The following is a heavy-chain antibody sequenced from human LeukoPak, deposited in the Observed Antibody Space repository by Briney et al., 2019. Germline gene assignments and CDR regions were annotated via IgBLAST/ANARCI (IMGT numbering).Heavy chain of an antibody. J-gene: IGHJ4*02. V-gene: IGHV4-39*01. CDR1: GGSISSSSYY. CDR3: ARRDSTVFDY. Sequence: SETLSLTCTVSGGSISSSSYYWGWIRQPPGKGLEWIGSIYYSGSTYYNPSLKSRVTISVDTSKNQFSLKLSSVTAADTAVYYCARRDSTVFDYRGQGTLVTVSS. CDR2: IYYSGST. D-gene: IGHD6-13*01.